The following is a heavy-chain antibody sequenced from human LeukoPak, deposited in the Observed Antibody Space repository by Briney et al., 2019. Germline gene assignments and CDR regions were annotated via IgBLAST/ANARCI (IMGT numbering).Heavy chain of an antibody. Sequence: GESLKISCKGSGYSFTSYWIGWVRQMPRKGLEWMGIIYPGDFDTRYSPAFQGQVTISADKSISTADLQWSSLKASDTAMYYCARRYCSSTSCYGENYFDYWGQGTLVTVSS. V-gene: IGHV5-51*01. J-gene: IGHJ4*02. D-gene: IGHD2-2*01. CDR3: ARRYCSSTSCYGENYFDY. CDR1: GYSFTSYW. CDR2: IYPGDFDT.